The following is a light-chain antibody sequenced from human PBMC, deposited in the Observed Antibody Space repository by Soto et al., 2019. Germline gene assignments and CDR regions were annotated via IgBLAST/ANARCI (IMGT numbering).Light chain of an antibody. CDR3: QQYHSWPA. CDR2: GSA. CDR1: QSVFSS. J-gene: IGKJ1*01. V-gene: IGKV3-15*01. Sequence: EREMTRARAGRSVCRGERATQSFRASQSVFSSLAWYQQGPGQAPRLLIYGSATRATGIPARFSGSGSGTDFTLTISSLQSEDSAVYYCQQYHSWPAFGQGTKVDIK.